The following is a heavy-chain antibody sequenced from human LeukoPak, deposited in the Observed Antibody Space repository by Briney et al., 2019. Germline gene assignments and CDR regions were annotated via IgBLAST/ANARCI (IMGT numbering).Heavy chain of an antibody. CDR1: GFTFSSYA. V-gene: IGHV3-23*01. CDR2: ISGSGGST. Sequence: GGSLRLSCAASGFTFSSYAMSWVRQAPGKGLEGVSAISGSGGSTYYADSVKGRFTISRDNSKNTLYLQMNSLRAEDTAVYYCAKVPSYYDSSGYYQANLYYFDYWGQGTLVTVSS. CDR3: AKVPSYYDSSGYYQANLYYFDY. D-gene: IGHD3-22*01. J-gene: IGHJ4*02.